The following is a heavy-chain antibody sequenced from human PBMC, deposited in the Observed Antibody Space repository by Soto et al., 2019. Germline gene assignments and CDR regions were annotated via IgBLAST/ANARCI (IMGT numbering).Heavy chain of an antibody. CDR2: IYYSGST. J-gene: IGHJ4*02. CDR3: ARHLSGDYDILTGYFGFYFDY. V-gene: IGHV4-39*01. Sequence: QLQLQESGPGLVKPSETLSLTCTVSGGSISSSSYYWGWIRQPPGKGLEWIGSIYYSGSTYYNPSLKSRVTISVDTSKNQFSLKLSSVTAADTAVYYCARHLSGDYDILTGYFGFYFDYWGQGTLVTVSS. D-gene: IGHD3-9*01. CDR1: GGSISSSSYY.